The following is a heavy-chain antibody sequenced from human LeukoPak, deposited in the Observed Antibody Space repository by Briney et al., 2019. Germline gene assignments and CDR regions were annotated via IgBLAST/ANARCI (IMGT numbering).Heavy chain of an antibody. CDR3: AKVPHYDYVWGSYRPYFDY. Sequence: GGSLRLSCAASGFTYSSYAMSWVRQPPGKGLEWVSAISGCGGSTYYADSVKGRFTISRDNSKNTLYLQMNSLRAEDTAVYYCAKVPHYDYVWGSYRPYFDYWGQGTLVTVSS. V-gene: IGHV3-23*01. D-gene: IGHD3-16*02. J-gene: IGHJ4*02. CDR2: ISGCGGST. CDR1: GFTYSSYA.